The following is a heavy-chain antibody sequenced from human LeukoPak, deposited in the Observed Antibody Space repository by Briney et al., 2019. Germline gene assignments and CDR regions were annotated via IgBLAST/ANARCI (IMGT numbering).Heavy chain of an antibody. Sequence: GGSLTVSCAASGFTFDDYVMHWVGQAPGKGLEWVSGISWNSGSIGYADSVKGRFTISSDNAKKSLYLHMNSLTAEDRHVFSSARPRCSGRGAWFDPWGEGTLVTVSS. CDR2: ISWNSGSI. CDR3: ARPRCSGRGAWFDP. CDR1: GFTFDDYV. V-gene: IGHV3-9*01. D-gene: IGHD3-10*02. J-gene: IGHJ5*02.